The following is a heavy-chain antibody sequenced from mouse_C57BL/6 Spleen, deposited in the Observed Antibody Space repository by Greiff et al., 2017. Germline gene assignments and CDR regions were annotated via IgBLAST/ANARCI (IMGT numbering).Heavy chain of an antibody. V-gene: IGHV1-66*01. D-gene: IGHD1-1*01. Sequence: VQLQQSGPELVKPGASVKISCKASGYSFTSYYIHWVKQRPGQGLEWIGWIYPGSGNTKYNEKFKGKATLTADTSSSTAYMQLSSLTSEDSAVYYCARGTTVGHWYFDVWGTGTTVTVSS. CDR1: GYSFTSYY. CDR2: IYPGSGNT. J-gene: IGHJ1*03. CDR3: ARGTTVGHWYFDV.